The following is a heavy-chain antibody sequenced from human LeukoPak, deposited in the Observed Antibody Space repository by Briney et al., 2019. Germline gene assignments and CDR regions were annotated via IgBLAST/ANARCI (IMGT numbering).Heavy chain of an antibody. J-gene: IGHJ4*02. D-gene: IGHD3-22*01. Sequence: PSETLSLTCIVSGGPISSSSYYWGWIRQPPGKGLEWIGSIDYSGSTYYNPSLKSRVTISVDTSKNQFSLKLNSVTAADTAVYYCAREEDRSGDWGQGTLVTVTS. CDR1: GGPISSSSYY. CDR3: AREEDRSGD. V-gene: IGHV4-39*07. CDR2: IDYSGST.